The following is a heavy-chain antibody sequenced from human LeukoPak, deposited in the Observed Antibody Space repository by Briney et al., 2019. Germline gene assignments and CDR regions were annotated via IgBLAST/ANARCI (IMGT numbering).Heavy chain of an antibody. V-gene: IGHV4-31*03. D-gene: IGHD3-22*01. Sequence: SQTLSLTCTVSGASFSSGDQYWNWIRQSPGKGLEWIGSIHPSGTLYNNPSLESRVTMSMNTSKNQFSLNLNSVTAADTAVYFCSRGLDSRKLGYWGQGTLVTVSS. CDR3: SRGLDSRKLGY. J-gene: IGHJ4*02. CDR1: GASFSSGDQY. CDR2: IHPSGTL.